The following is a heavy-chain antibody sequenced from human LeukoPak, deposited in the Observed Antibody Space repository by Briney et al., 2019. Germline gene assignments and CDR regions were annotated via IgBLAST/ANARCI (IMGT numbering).Heavy chain of an antibody. V-gene: IGHV3-23*01. D-gene: IGHD2-2*02. CDR2: ISGSGGST. CDR3: AKDLVGYCSSTSCYSHAFDI. Sequence: PGGSLRLSCAASGFTFSSFAMTWVRQAPGKGLEWVSAISGSGGSTYYADSVKGRFTISRDNSKNTLYLQTNSLRAEDTAVYYCAKDLVGYCSSTSCYSHAFDIWGQGTMVTVSS. CDR1: GFTFSSFA. J-gene: IGHJ3*02.